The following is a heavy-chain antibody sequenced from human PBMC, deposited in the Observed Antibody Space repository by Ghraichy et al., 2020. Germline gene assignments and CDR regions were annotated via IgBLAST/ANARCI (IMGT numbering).Heavy chain of an antibody. CDR2: ISWDGGST. CDR1: GFTFDDYT. Sequence: GESLNISCAASGFTFDDYTMHWVRQAPGKGLEWVSLISWDGGSTYYADSVKGRFTISRDNSKNSLYLQMNSLRTEDTALYYCAKPYSSGWNYFDYWGQGTLVTVSS. CDR3: AKPYSSGWNYFDY. J-gene: IGHJ4*02. D-gene: IGHD6-19*01. V-gene: IGHV3-43*01.